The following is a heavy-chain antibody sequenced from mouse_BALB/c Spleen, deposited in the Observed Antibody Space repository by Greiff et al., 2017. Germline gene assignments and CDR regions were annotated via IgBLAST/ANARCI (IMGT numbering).Heavy chain of an antibody. CDR3: ARGTTVVGYYYAMDY. CDR1: GFSLTGYG. CDR2: IWGDGST. J-gene: IGHJ4*01. V-gene: IGHV2-6-7*01. Sequence: QVQLKESGPGLVAPSQSLSITCTASGFSLTGYGVNWVRQPPGKGLEWLGMIWGDGSTDYNSALKSRLSISKDNSKGQVFLKMNRLQTDDTARYYCARGTTVVGYYYAMDYWGQGTSVTVSS. D-gene: IGHD1-1*01.